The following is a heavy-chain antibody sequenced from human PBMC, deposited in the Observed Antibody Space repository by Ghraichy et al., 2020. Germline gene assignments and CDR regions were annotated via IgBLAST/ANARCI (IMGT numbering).Heavy chain of an antibody. V-gene: IGHV3-7*03. CDR2: IKQDGSEK. CDR3: ARIIITMVRGVIITYYYYGMDV. CDR1: GFTFSSYW. J-gene: IGHJ6*02. Sequence: GGSLRLSCAASGFTFSSYWMSWVRQAPGKGLEWVANIKQDGSEKYYVDSVKGRFTISRDNAKNSLYLQMNSLRAEDTAVYYCARIIITMVRGVIITYYYYGMDVWGQGTTVTVSS. D-gene: IGHD3-10*01.